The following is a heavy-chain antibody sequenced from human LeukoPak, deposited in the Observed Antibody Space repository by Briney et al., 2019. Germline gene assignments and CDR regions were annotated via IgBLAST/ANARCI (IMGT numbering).Heavy chain of an antibody. Sequence: GGSLRLSCAASGFTVSSNYMSWVRQAPGKGVEWVSVIYSGGSTYYADSVKGRFTISRDNSKNTLYLQMNSLRAEDTAVYYCARGGYNWNDESAFDIWGQGTMVTVSS. J-gene: IGHJ3*02. CDR2: IYSGGST. CDR3: ARGGYNWNDESAFDI. D-gene: IGHD1-1*01. V-gene: IGHV3-66*02. CDR1: GFTVSSNY.